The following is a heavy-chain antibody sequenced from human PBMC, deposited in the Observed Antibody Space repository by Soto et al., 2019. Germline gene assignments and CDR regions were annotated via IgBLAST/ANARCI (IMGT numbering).Heavy chain of an antibody. Sequence: SVKVSCKASGGTFCSYAISWVRQAPGQGLEWMGGIIPIFGTANYAQKFQGRVTITADESTSTAYMELSSLRSEDTAVYYCAISYYYDSSGYYGWYYFDYWGQGTLVTVSS. V-gene: IGHV1-69*13. J-gene: IGHJ4*02. D-gene: IGHD3-22*01. CDR1: GGTFCSYA. CDR3: AISYYYDSSGYYGWYYFDY. CDR2: IIPIFGTA.